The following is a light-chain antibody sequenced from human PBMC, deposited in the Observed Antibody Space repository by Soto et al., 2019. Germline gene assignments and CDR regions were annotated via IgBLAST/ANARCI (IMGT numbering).Light chain of an antibody. CDR3: ASLTTTNFV. CDR2: EVS. V-gene: IGLV2-14*01. J-gene: IGLJ1*01. CDR1: SSDVGAYNL. Sequence: QSVLTQPASVSGSPRQSITISCAGTSSDVGAYNLVSWYQHHPDKAPKLMISEVSNRPSGVSDRFSGSKSGNTASLTISGLQAEDEADYYCASLTTTNFVFGTGTKVTVL.